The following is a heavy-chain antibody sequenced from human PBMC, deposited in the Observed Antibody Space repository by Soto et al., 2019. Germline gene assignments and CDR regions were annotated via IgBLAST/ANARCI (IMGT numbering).Heavy chain of an antibody. CDR3: AIPLPKQQLLRGAFDH. J-gene: IGHJ4*02. CDR2: SIPVFGTA. Sequence: QVQLVQSGAEVKKPGSSVKLSCKTSGGTFRNYAINWVRQAPGQGLEWMGGSIPVFGTANYAQTFQGRFTITADESTSTAYMELSSLRSEDTAVYYCAIPLPKQQLLRGAFDHWGQGTLVTVAS. V-gene: IGHV1-69*01. D-gene: IGHD6-19*01. CDR1: GGTFRNYA.